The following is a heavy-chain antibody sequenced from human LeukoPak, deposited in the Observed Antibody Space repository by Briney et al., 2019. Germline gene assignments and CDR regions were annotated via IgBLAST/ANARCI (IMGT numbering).Heavy chain of an antibody. CDR3: AKDGHSSGGSWFDY. CDR1: GFTFSSYG. V-gene: IGHV3-30*18. J-gene: IGHJ4*02. D-gene: IGHD2-15*01. Sequence: GRSLTLPCTASGFTFSSYGMHWVRQAPGKGLEWVAFISYDGSNKYYADSVKGRFTISRDNSNKTLYLQMSSLRAEDTAVYYCAKDGHSSGGSWFDYGGQGTLVTVPS. CDR2: ISYDGSNK.